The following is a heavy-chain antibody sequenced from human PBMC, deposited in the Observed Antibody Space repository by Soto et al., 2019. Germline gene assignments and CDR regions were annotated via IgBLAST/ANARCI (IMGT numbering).Heavy chain of an antibody. CDR2: ISAYSGST. D-gene: IGHD4-4*01. CDR1: GFTFSNYG. V-gene: IGHV1-18*01. J-gene: IGHJ4*02. CDR3: TRDRLTLTTSLIFDY. Sequence: APVEVSSKGPGFTFSNYGIASVRQAPGQGLEWMGWISAYSGSTDYAPKLQGRVTMTKDTSTSTVYMELRDLRSADTAVYYCTRDRLTLTTSLIFDYWGQGTLVTVSS.